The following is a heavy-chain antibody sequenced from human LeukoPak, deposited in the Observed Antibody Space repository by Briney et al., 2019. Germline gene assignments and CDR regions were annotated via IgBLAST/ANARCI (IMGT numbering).Heavy chain of an antibody. CDR2: ISYDGSNK. CDR3: AKGWDL. J-gene: IGHJ5*02. Sequence: QPGGSLRLSCAASGFTFSSYGMHWVRQAPGKGLEWVAVISYDGSNKYYADPVKGRFTISRDNSKNTLYLQMNSLRAEDTAVYYCAKGWDLWGQGTLVTVSS. CDR1: GFTFSSYG. V-gene: IGHV3-30*18.